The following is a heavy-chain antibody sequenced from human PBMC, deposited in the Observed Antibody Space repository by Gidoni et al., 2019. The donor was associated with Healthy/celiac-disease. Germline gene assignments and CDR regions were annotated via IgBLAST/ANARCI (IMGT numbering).Heavy chain of an antibody. Sequence: QVQLVQSGAEVKKPGSSVKVSCKASGGTFSSYAISWVRQAPGQGLEWMGGIIPIFGTANYAQKFQGRVTITADESTSTAYMELSSLRSEDTAVYYCARRGKKTLNCSGGSCPYWFDPWGQGTLVTVSS. D-gene: IGHD2-15*01. CDR3: ARRGKKTLNCSGGSCPYWFDP. CDR1: GGTFSSYA. J-gene: IGHJ5*02. V-gene: IGHV1-69*01. CDR2: IIPIFGTA.